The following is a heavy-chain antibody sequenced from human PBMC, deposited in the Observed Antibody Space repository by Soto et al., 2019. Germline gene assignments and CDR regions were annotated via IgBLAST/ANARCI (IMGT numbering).Heavy chain of an antibody. J-gene: IGHJ4*02. CDR3: AKDREYSSGELDY. CDR2: ISYDGSNK. D-gene: IGHD6-19*01. CDR1: GFTFSSFG. Sequence: QVQLVESGGGVVQPGRSLRLSCAASGFTFSSFGMHWVRQAPGKGLEWEAVISYDGSNKYYADSVKGRFTISKDNSKNSLYLQMNSLRAEDTAVYYCAKDREYSSGELDYWGQGTLVTVSS. V-gene: IGHV3-30*18.